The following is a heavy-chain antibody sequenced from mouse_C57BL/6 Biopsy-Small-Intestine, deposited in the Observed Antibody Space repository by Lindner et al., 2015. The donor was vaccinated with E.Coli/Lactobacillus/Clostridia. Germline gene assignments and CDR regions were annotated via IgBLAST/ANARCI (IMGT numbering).Heavy chain of an antibody. CDR2: IYPGNGDT. CDR3: ARSGDGYDGGY. Sequence: VQLQESGPELVKPGASVKISCKASGYVFSSYWMNWVKQRPGKGLEWIGQIYPGNGDTNYDGKFKGKATLTADKSSSTAYMQLSSLTSEDSAVYFCARSGDGYDGGYWGQGTTLTVSS. V-gene: IGHV1-80*01. D-gene: IGHD2-2*01. CDR1: GYVFSSYW. J-gene: IGHJ2*01.